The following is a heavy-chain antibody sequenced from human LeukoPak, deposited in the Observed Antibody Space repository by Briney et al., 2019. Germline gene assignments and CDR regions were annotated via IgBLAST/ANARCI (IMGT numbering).Heavy chain of an antibody. J-gene: IGHJ3*02. D-gene: IGHD6-19*01. Sequence: ASVKVSCTASGYTFTSYGISWVRQAPGQGLEWMGWISAYNGNTNYAQKLQGRVTMTTDTSTSTAYMELRSLRSDDTAVYYCARGRSSGWFRKNDAFDIWGQGTMVTVSS. CDR3: ARGRSSGWFRKNDAFDI. CDR1: GYTFTSYG. CDR2: ISAYNGNT. V-gene: IGHV1-18*01.